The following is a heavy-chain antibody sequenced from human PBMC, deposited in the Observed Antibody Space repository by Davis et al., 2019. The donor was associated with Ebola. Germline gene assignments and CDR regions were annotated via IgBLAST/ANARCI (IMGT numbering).Heavy chain of an antibody. D-gene: IGHD4-17*01. V-gene: IGHV3-23*01. Sequence: GESLKISCEASGFTFSTYVMTWVRQAPGKGLEWVSTISSSGDSTYYADPVKGRFTISRDDSKNTLYLQMNSLRAEDAAVYYCAKGPWGTGTVTYFFDFWGQGTLVTVSS. CDR2: ISSSGDST. CDR3: AKGPWGTGTVTYFFDF. CDR1: GFTFSTYV. J-gene: IGHJ4*02.